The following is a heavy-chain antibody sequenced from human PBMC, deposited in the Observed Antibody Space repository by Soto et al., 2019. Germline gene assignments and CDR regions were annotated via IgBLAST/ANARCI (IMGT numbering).Heavy chain of an antibody. V-gene: IGHV3-30-3*01. CDR2: ISYDGSNK. CDR1: GFTFSSYA. CDR3: ARFGQGLSIDY. D-gene: IGHD6-19*01. Sequence: QVQMVESGGGVVQPGRSLRLSCAASGFTFSSYAMHWVRQAPGKGLEWVAVISYDGSNKYYADSVKGRFTISRDNSKNTLYLQMNSLRAEDTAVYYCARFGQGLSIDYSGQGTLVTVSS. J-gene: IGHJ4*02.